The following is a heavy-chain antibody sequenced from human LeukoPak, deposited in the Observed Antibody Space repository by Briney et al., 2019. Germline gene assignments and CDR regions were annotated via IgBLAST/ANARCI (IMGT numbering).Heavy chain of an antibody. Sequence: ASVTVSCKASGYTFTGYYMHCVRQAPGQGLEWMGWINPNSGGTNYAQKLQGRVTMNRNTSKTTAYVELRSLRSDDTAVYYCARDLLQYFDSLTMAGYWGQGTLVSVSS. D-gene: IGHD3-9*01. J-gene: IGHJ4*02. CDR1: GYTFTGYY. V-gene: IGHV1-2*02. CDR3: ARDLLQYFDSLTMAGY. CDR2: INPNSGGT.